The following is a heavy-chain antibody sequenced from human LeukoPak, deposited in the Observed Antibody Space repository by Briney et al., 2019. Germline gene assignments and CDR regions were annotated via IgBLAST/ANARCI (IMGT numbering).Heavy chain of an antibody. CDR1: GFNVSYNY. V-gene: IGHV3-7*01. Sequence: GGSLRLSCAASGFNVSYNYISWVRQAPGKGLEWVANIKQDGSEKYYVDSVKGRFTISRDNAKNSLYLQMNSLRAEDTAVYYCSRDETGYFGFWGLYFGYWGQGTLVTVFS. CDR3: SRDETGYFGFWGLYFGY. D-gene: IGHD3-3*01. CDR2: IKQDGSEK. J-gene: IGHJ4*02.